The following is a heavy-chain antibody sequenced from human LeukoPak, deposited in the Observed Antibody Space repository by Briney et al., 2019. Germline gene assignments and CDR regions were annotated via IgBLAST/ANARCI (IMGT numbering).Heavy chain of an antibody. CDR2: IYPGDSDT. Sequence: GESLKISCKGSGYSFTSYWIGWVRQLPGKGLEWMGIIYPGDSDTRYSPSFQGQVTISADKPISTAYLQWSSLKASDTAMYYCARLRSMGPSLVTAIQYFDYWGQGTLVTVSS. D-gene: IGHD2-21*02. V-gene: IGHV5-51*01. CDR1: GYSFTSYW. CDR3: ARLRSMGPSLVTAIQYFDY. J-gene: IGHJ4*02.